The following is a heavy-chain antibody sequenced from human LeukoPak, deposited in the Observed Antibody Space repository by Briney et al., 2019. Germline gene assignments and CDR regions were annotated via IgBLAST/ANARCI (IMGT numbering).Heavy chain of an antibody. J-gene: IGHJ6*04. CDR3: AELGITMIGGV. Sequence: PERSLRLSCAATGFTFSNFAMHWVRQAPGKGLEWVAVVSYDGSYKYYADSVKGRFTISRDNSKNTLYLQMNSLRAEDTAVYYCAELGITMIGGVWGKGTTVTISS. CDR1: GFTFSNFA. D-gene: IGHD3-10*02. V-gene: IGHV3-30*04. CDR2: VSYDGSYK.